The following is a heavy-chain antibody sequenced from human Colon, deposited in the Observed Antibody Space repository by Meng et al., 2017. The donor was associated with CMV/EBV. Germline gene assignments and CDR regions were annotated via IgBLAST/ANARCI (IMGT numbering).Heavy chain of an antibody. Sequence: LSCAVYGGSFSGYYWSWIRQPPGKGLEWIGEINHSGSTNYNPSLKSRVTISVDTSKNQFSLKLSSVTAADTAVYYCARGMSRNWYFDIWGRGTLVTVSS. D-gene: IGHD5/OR15-5a*01. CDR3: ARGMSRNWYFDI. CDR1: GGSFSGYY. V-gene: IGHV4-34*01. CDR2: INHSGST. J-gene: IGHJ2*01.